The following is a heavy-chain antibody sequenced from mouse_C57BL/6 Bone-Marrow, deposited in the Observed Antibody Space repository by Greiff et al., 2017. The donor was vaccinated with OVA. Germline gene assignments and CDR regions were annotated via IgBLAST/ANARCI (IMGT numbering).Heavy chain of an antibody. J-gene: IGHJ1*03. CDR3: AKRGTTVVAHWYFDV. Sequence: QVQLQQPGAELVKPGASVKLSCKASGYTFTSYWMHWVKQRPGRGLEWIGRIDPNSGGTKYNEKFKSKATLTVDKPSSTAYMQLSSLTSEDSAVYDCAKRGTTVVAHWYFDVWGTGTTVTVSS. CDR1: GYTFTSYW. D-gene: IGHD1-1*01. CDR2: IDPNSGGT. V-gene: IGHV1-72*01.